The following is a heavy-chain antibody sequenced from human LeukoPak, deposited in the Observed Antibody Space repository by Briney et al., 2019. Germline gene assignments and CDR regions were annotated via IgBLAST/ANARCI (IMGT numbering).Heavy chain of an antibody. D-gene: IGHD3-22*01. CDR1: GYTLTSYY. CDR2: INPSGDTT. V-gene: IGHV1-46*01. J-gene: IGHJ5*02. Sequence: GSVKVSCKASGYTLTSYYLHWVRQAPGQGLEWMAIINPSGDTTSHAQKFQGRVTITADESTSTAYMELSSLRSEDTAVYYCARSNYYYDSSGYPRWFDPWGQGTLVTVSS. CDR3: ARSNYYYDSSGYPRWFDP.